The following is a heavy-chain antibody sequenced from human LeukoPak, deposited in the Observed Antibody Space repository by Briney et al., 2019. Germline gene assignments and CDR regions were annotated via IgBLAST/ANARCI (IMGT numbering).Heavy chain of an antibody. CDR1: GYSISRGYY. Sequence: PSETLSLTCAVSGYSISRGYYWALIRQPPGKGLEWIGTVYHTGSTYYNPSLDSRVTTSVDTSKNEFSLNLKSVTAADTAVYYCARAGWIITSGIDYWGQGALVTVSS. V-gene: IGHV4-38-2*01. D-gene: IGHD3-10*01. CDR3: ARAGWIITSGIDY. J-gene: IGHJ4*02. CDR2: VYHTGST.